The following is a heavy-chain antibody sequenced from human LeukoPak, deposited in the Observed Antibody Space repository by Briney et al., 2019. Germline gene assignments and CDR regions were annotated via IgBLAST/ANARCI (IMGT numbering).Heavy chain of an antibody. CDR2: ISYDGSNK. CDR3: ANLKLRQGSYYYDRVTPTYLV. V-gene: IGHV3-30*18. D-gene: IGHD3-22*01. J-gene: IGHJ4*02. Sequence: GGSLRLSCAASGFTFSSYGMHWVRQAPGKGLEWVAVISYDGSNKYYADSVKGRFTISRDNSKNTLYLQMNSLRAEDTAVYYCANLKLRQGSYYYDRVTPTYLVWGQGTLVTVSS. CDR1: GFTFSSYG.